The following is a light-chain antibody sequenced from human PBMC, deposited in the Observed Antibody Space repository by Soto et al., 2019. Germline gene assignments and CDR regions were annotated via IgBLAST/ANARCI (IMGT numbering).Light chain of an antibody. CDR2: LNSAGSH. J-gene: IGLJ2*01. CDR1: SGHISCA. Sequence: QPVLTQSPSASASLGASVKLTCTLSSGHISCAIAWPQQHPEKGPRYLMKLNSAGSHCKGDGIPDRFSGSSSAAERYLTIPSLQSADESDYSCQTRGTGIQVFGGGTKLTVL. V-gene: IGLV4-69*01. CDR3: QTRGTGIQV.